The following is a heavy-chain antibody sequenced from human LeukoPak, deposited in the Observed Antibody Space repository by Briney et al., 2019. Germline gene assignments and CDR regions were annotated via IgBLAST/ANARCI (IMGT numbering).Heavy chain of an antibody. CDR3: ARATFDSRSYYYEGEY. V-gene: IGHV4-39*01. CDR1: GGSISTSSYY. Sequence: SETLSLTCTVSGGSISTSSYYRGWIRQPPGKGLEWIGYIYYTGSTYYNPSLKSRVTISVDTSKNQFSLKLSSVTAADTAVYYCARATFDSRSYYYEGEYWGQGTLVTVSS. D-gene: IGHD3-22*01. CDR2: IYYTGST. J-gene: IGHJ4*02.